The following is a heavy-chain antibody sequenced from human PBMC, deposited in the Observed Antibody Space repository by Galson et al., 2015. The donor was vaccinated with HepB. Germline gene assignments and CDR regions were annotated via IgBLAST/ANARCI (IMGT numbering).Heavy chain of an antibody. CDR1: GFSFGGCA. V-gene: IGHV3-23*01. D-gene: IGHD3-3*01. CDR3: AKDPDFDFYSGKSTTFDV. Sequence: LRLSCAASGFSFGGCAMSWARQAPGKGLEWVSTIRGGGGSTYYAESVRGRFTTSRDNSRNTLYLHMDGLRVEDTAMYFCAKDPDFDFYSGKSTTFDVWGRGTRVTVSS. J-gene: IGHJ4*02. CDR2: IRGGGGST.